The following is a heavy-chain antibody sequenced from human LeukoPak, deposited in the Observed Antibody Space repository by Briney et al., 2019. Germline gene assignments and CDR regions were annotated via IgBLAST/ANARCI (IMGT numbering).Heavy chain of an antibody. CDR2: IKQDGSEK. V-gene: IGHV3-7*01. D-gene: IGHD3-16*01. CDR3: ARGHGSSPWGNYFDY. Sequence: GGSLRLSCAASGFTFSSYWMSWVRRAPGKGLEWVANIKQDGSEKYYVDPVKGRFTISRDNAKNSLYLQMNSLRAEDTAVYYCARGHGSSPWGNYFDYWGQGTLVTVSS. J-gene: IGHJ4*02. CDR1: GFTFSSYW.